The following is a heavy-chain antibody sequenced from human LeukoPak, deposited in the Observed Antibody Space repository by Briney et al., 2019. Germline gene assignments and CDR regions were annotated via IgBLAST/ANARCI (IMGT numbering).Heavy chain of an antibody. CDR2: ISPTGSYT. CDR3: ARKLGGTQCGGDCFFDH. CDR1: GFMLNVYY. Sequence: GGSLRLSCEASGFMLNVYYMSWVRLAPGKGLEWIGYISPTGSYTTYADSVRGRFTISRDNAKNLLFLQMNDLRTEDTAVYYCARKLGGTQCGGDCFFDHWGQGTRVAVSS. V-gene: IGHV3-11*03. D-gene: IGHD2-21*02. J-gene: IGHJ4*02.